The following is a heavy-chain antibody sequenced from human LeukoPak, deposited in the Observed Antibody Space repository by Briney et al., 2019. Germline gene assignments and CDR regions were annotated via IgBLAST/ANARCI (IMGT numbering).Heavy chain of an antibody. CDR2: IYTSGST. CDR3: ARDVPAALPPESYFDY. Sequence: SETLPLTCTVSGGSISSYYWSWIRQPAGKGLEWIGRIYTSGSTNYNPSLKSRVTMSVDTSKNQFSLKLSSVTAADTAVYYCARDVPAALPPESYFDYWGQGTLVTVSS. V-gene: IGHV4-4*07. D-gene: IGHD2-2*02. J-gene: IGHJ4*02. CDR1: GGSISSYY.